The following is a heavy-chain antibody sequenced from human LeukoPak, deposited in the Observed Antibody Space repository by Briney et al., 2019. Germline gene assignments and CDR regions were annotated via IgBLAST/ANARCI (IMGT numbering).Heavy chain of an antibody. V-gene: IGHV4-31*03. CDR3: ARQSGPYSSSWFDY. J-gene: IGHJ4*02. Sequence: SETLSLTCTVSGGSISSGGYYWSWIRQHPGKGLEWIGYIYYSGSTYYNPSLKSRVAISIDTSKNQFSLKLSSVTAADTAVYYCARQSGPYSSSWFDYWGQGTLVTVSS. CDR1: GGSISSGGYY. CDR2: IYYSGST. D-gene: IGHD6-13*01.